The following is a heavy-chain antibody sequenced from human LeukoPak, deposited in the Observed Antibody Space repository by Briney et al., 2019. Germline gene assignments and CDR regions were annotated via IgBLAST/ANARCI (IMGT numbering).Heavy chain of an antibody. Sequence: GGSLRLSCAASGFTSSNYWMSWVRQAPRKGLEWVANIKQDGSEKYYVDSVKGRFTISRDNAKNSLYLQMNSLRAEDTAVYYCARDRGSSGWYEFDYWGQGTLITVSS. J-gene: IGHJ4*02. D-gene: IGHD6-19*01. CDR1: GFTSSNYW. CDR3: ARDRGSSGWYEFDY. V-gene: IGHV3-7*01. CDR2: IKQDGSEK.